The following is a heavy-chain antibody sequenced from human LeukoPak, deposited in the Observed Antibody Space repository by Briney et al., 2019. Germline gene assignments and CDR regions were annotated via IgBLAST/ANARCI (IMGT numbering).Heavy chain of an antibody. V-gene: IGHV4-34*01. CDR3: AELGITMIGGV. D-gene: IGHD3-10*02. CDR2: INHFGST. Sequence: PSDTLSLTCVVNGGSFSGLFWSWIRQAPGKGLEWIGEINHFGSTNYSPSFKSRVTMSVDASKNQFFLNLSSVTAADTAVYYCAELGITMIGGVWGKGTTVTISS. J-gene: IGHJ6*04. CDR1: GGSFSGLF.